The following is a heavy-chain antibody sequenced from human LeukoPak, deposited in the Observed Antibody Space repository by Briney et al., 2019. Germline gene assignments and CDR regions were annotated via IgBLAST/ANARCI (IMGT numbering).Heavy chain of an antibody. CDR2: ISSSGSTI. Sequence: GGSLRLSCAASGFTFSDYYMSWIRQAAGKGLEWVSYISSSGSTIYYADSVKGRFTISRDNAKNSLYLQMNSLRAEDTAVYYCARNYDFWSGYFNSVDSWGQGTLVTVSS. D-gene: IGHD3-3*01. V-gene: IGHV3-11*04. J-gene: IGHJ5*01. CDR1: GFTFSDYY. CDR3: ARNYDFWSGYFNSVDS.